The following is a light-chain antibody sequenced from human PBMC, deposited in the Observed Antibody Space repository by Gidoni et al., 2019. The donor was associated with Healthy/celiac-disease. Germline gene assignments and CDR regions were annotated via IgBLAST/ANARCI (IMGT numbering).Light chain of an antibody. J-gene: IGLJ2*01. V-gene: IGLV2-14*03. Sequence: QSALTQPASVSGSPGQSITIPCPGTSGDVGGYNYVSWYQQHPGKAPKLMIYDVSSRPSGVSNRFSGSTSGNTASLTISGLQAEDGAYYYCTSYTSSATVVFGGGTKVTV. CDR1: SGDVGGYNY. CDR3: TSYTSSATVV. CDR2: DVS.